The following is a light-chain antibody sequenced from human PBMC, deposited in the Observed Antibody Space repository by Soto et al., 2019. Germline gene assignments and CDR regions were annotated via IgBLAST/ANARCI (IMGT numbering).Light chain of an antibody. Sequence: QSVLTQPPSASGSPGQSVTISCTGTSSDVGGYNFVSWYQQHPGKAPKLIIYEVNKRPSGVPDRFSGSKSGNTASLTVSGLQAEDESYYYCSSYADSNDLVFGGGTQLTVL. CDR2: EVN. J-gene: IGLJ2*01. CDR1: SSDVGGYNF. CDR3: SSYADSNDLV. V-gene: IGLV2-8*01.